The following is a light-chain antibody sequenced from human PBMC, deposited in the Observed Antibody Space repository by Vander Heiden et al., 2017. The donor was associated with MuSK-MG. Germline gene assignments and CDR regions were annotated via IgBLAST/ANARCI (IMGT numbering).Light chain of an antibody. Sequence: QSVLTQPPSASGAPGQMVTISCSGSSSNIGSNTVNWYQQLPGTAPNLLMYRNNKRHSGVPDRFSGSKSGTSASLAISGLQSEDEADDYCEAWDDSLNGLGVFGGGTKRTVL. J-gene: IGLJ3*02. V-gene: IGLV1-44*01. CDR1: SSNIGSNT. CDR2: RNN. CDR3: EAWDDSLNGLGV.